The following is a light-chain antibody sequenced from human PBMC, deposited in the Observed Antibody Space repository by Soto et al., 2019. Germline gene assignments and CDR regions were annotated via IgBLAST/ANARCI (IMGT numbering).Light chain of an antibody. V-gene: IGKV3-20*01. CDR3: QHYGSSLSIT. CDR2: GAS. Sequence: EIVLTQSPGTLSLSPGERATLSCRASQSISSSYLAWYQQKPGQAPRLLIYGASSRASGFPNRFSGSGSVTDFTLTISRLEPEYFAVYYCQHYGSSLSITFGQGTRLEIK. CDR1: QSISSSY. J-gene: IGKJ5*01.